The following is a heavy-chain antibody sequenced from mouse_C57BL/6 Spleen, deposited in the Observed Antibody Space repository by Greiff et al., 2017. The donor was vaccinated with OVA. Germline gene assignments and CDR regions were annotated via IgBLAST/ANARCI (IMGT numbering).Heavy chain of an antibody. CDR3: SSNYVDY. CDR1: GYTFTDYE. D-gene: IGHD6-1*01. V-gene: IGHV1-15*01. CDR2: IDPETGGT. J-gene: IGHJ2*01. Sequence: QVQLQQSGAELVRPGASVTLSCKASGYTFTDYEMHWVKQTPVHGLEWIGAIDPETGGTAYNQKFTGKAILTADKSSSTAYMELRSLTSEDSAVYYCSSNYVDYWGQGTTLTVSS.